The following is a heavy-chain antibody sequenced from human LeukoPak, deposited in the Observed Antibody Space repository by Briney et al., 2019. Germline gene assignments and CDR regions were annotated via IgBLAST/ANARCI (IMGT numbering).Heavy chain of an antibody. Sequence: GGSLTLSCAASGFTFSDYGLTWVRQAPGKSLEWFSSIRVGSVNTYYADSVKSRFTMTRDNTGNTLFLRMNSLRVEDTAVYYCAKESSSSPYYYYYMDVWGKGTTVTVSS. D-gene: IGHD6-6*01. V-gene: IGHV3-23*01. J-gene: IGHJ6*03. CDR3: AKESSSSPYYYYYMDV. CDR1: GFTFSDYG. CDR2: IRVGSVNT.